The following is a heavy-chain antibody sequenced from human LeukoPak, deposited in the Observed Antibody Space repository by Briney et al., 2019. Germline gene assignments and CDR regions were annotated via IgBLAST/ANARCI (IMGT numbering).Heavy chain of an antibody. V-gene: IGHV3-21*01. J-gene: IGHJ4*02. Sequence: GGSLRLSCATSGFTFSRFSMRWVRQAPGKGLEWVSSIYFTGNHISYADSVKGRFTISRDNANNSVYLQMNGLRAEDTAVYYCAREFSTVANFDYWGQGTLVTVSS. CDR2: IYFTGNHI. D-gene: IGHD3-3*02. CDR3: AREFSTVANFDY. CDR1: GFTFSRFS.